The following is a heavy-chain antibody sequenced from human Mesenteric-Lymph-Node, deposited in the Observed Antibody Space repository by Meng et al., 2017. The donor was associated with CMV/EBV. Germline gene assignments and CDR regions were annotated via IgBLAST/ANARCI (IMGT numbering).Heavy chain of an antibody. V-gene: IGHV3-11*01. CDR3: ARDSDRFVVVPAAILGY. CDR2: ISSSGSTI. CDR1: GFTVSSNE. D-gene: IGHD2-2*01. Sequence: LSLTCAASGFTVSSNEMSWVRQAPGKGLEWVSYISSSGSTIYYADSVKGRFTISRDNAKNSLYLQMNSLRAEDTAVYYCARDSDRFVVVPAAILGYWGQGTLVTVSS. J-gene: IGHJ4*02.